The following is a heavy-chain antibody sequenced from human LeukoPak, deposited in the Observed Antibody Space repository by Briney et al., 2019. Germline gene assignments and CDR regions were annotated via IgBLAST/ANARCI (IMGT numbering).Heavy chain of an antibody. J-gene: IGHJ3*02. V-gene: IGHV3-53*01. CDR3: ARDQQLLDAFDI. D-gene: IGHD6-13*01. CDR2: VYSGGST. CDR1: GFTVSGNY. Sequence: GGSLRLSCAASGFTVSGNYMSWVRQAPGRGLEWVSVVYSGGSTYYADSVKGRFTISRDNSKNTLYLQMNSLRVEDTAVYYCARDQQLLDAFDIWGQGTMVTVSS.